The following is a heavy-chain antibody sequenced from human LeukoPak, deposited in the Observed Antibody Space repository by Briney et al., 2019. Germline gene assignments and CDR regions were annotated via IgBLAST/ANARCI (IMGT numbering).Heavy chain of an antibody. CDR1: GYTFTSYG. D-gene: IGHD6-13*01. J-gene: IGHJ4*02. CDR2: ISPYSGNT. V-gene: IGHV1-18*01. CDR3: ARASGVSAAGSPYYFDY. Sequence: ASVKVSCKASGYTFTSYGISWVRQAPGQGLECMGWISPYSGNTDYAQKSQGRVTMTTDTSTTTAYMELRSLRSDDTAVYYCARASGVSAAGSPYYFDYWGQGTLVTVSS.